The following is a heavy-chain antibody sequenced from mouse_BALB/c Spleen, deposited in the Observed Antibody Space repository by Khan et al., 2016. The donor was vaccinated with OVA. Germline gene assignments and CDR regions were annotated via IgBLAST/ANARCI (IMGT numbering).Heavy chain of an antibody. J-gene: IGHJ2*01. D-gene: IGHD1-1*01. CDR1: GFTFSNYA. CDR2: ISSGGSFT. Sequence: EVELVESGGGLVKPGGSLKFSCAASGFTFSNYAMSWVRQTPEKRLEWVATISSGGSFTYYPDSVKGRFTISRDQAKNTLYLQMNSLRSEETAMYYCARTPGYYGSNYLDYWGQGTTLTVSS. CDR3: ARTPGYYGSNYLDY. V-gene: IGHV5-9-3*01.